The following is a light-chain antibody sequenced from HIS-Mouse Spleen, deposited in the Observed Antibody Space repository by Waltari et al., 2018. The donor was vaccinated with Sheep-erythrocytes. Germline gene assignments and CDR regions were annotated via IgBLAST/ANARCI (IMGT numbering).Light chain of an antibody. CDR3: CSYAGSVV. CDR1: TSDVGGYNY. CDR2: DVS. Sequence: QSALTQPRSVSGSPGQPVTISCPGTTSDVGGYNYVPWYQQHPGKAPKLMIYDVSKRPSGVPDRFSGSKSGNTASLTISGLQAEDEADYYCCSYAGSVVFGGGTKLTVL. J-gene: IGLJ2*01. V-gene: IGLV2-11*01.